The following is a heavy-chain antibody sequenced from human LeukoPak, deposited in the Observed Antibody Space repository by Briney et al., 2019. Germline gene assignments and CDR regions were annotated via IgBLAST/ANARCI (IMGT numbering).Heavy chain of an antibody. Sequence: ASVKVSCKASGYTFTGYYMHWVRQAPGQGLEWMGRINPNSGGTNYAQKFQGRVTMTRDTSISTAYMEPSRLRSDDTAVYYCARDYYGSGSYSSWYFDYWGQGTLVTVSS. D-gene: IGHD3-10*01. CDR2: INPNSGGT. CDR3: ARDYYGSGSYSSWYFDY. J-gene: IGHJ4*02. CDR1: GYTFTGYY. V-gene: IGHV1-2*06.